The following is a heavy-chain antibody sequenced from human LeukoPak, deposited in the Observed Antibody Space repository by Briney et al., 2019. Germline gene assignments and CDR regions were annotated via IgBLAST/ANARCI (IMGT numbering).Heavy chain of an antibody. Sequence: GGSLRPSCAASGFTFSSYAMHWVRQAPGKGLEWVAVISYDGSNKYYADSVKGRFTISRDNSKNTLYLQMNSLRAEDTALYYCAKETIPVGGPNYFDYWGQGILVTVSS. CDR3: AKETIPVGGPNYFDY. V-gene: IGHV3-30*04. CDR2: ISYDGSNK. J-gene: IGHJ4*02. D-gene: IGHD6-19*01. CDR1: GFTFSSYA.